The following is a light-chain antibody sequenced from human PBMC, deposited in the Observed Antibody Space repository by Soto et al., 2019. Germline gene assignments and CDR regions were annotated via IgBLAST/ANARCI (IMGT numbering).Light chain of an antibody. Sequence: LLTQSPSSLSASVGDRVTITCWASKGISSYLAWYQQEPGKAPKLLIYAASTLQTGVPSRFSGSGSGTDFTLTISSLQPDDFATYYCQQLGNYPLTFGQGTRLEIK. J-gene: IGKJ5*01. CDR2: AAS. CDR3: QQLGNYPLT. CDR1: KGISSY. V-gene: IGKV1-9*01.